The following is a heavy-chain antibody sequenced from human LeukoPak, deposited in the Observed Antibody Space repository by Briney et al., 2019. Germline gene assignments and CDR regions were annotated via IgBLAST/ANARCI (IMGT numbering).Heavy chain of an antibody. V-gene: IGHV4-38-2*02. CDR3: ARLSILAARVDY. Sequence: SETLSLTCTVSGYSISSGYYWGWIRQPPGKGLEWIGSIYYSGSTYYNPSLKSRVTISVDTSKNQFSLKLSSVTAADTAVYYCARLSILAARVDYWGQGTLVTVSS. CDR1: GYSISSGYY. CDR2: IYYSGST. D-gene: IGHD6-6*01. J-gene: IGHJ4*02.